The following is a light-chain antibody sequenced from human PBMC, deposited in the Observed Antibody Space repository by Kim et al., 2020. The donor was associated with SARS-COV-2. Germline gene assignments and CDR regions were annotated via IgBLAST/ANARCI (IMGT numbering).Light chain of an antibody. Sequence: LSLSPGERATLACRASQTVRDNCLAWYQQKPGQSPRLLIYAASTRATGIPDRFSGGGSGTDFTLTITRLEPEDFAVYFCQQCGTSRTFGRGTKVDIK. CDR1: QTVRDNC. V-gene: IGKV3-20*01. CDR3: QQCGTSRT. CDR2: AAS. J-gene: IGKJ1*01.